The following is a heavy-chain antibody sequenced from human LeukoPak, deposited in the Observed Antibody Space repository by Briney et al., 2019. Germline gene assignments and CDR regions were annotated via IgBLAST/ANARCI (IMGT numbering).Heavy chain of an antibody. D-gene: IGHD2-15*01. J-gene: IGHJ4*02. V-gene: IGHV3-64D*09. CDR3: VKDKDPVVVAATLDY. CDR2: ISSNGGIT. Sequence: PGGSLRLSCSASGFTFSNYAMHWVREAPGEGLEYVSDISSNGGITYYADSVKGRFTVSRDNSKNMLYLQMNRLRAKDTAVYYCVKDKDPVVVAATLDYWGQGILVTVSS. CDR1: GFTFSNYA.